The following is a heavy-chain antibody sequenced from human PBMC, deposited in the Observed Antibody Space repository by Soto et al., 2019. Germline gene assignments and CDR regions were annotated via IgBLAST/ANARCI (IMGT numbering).Heavy chain of an antibody. CDR1: GDSISSYF. CDR2: IYHSGST. CDR3: ARDLWGYCGTDCYPLDV. V-gene: IGHV4-59*01. D-gene: IGHD2-21*02. J-gene: IGHJ6*02. Sequence: SETLSLTCTVSGDSISSYFWSWIRQPPGKGLEWIGYIYHSGSTNYNPSLESRVTISVDTSKNQFSLKLNSVTAADTAVYYCARDLWGYCGTDCYPLDVWGPGTTVTVSS.